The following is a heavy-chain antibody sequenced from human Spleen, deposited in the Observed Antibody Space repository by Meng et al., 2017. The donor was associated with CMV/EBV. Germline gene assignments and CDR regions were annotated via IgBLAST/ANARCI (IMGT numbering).Heavy chain of an antibody. CDR2: ISAYNGNT. J-gene: IGHJ4*02. CDR1: GGTFSSNA. CDR3: ARGLGITGTTLWY. Sequence: KASGGTFSSNAISWVRQAPGQGLEWVGWISAYNGNTNYAQKLQGRVTMTTDTSTSTAYMELRSLRSDDTAVYYCARGLGITGTTLWYWGQGTLVTVSS. D-gene: IGHD1-7*01. V-gene: IGHV1-18*01.